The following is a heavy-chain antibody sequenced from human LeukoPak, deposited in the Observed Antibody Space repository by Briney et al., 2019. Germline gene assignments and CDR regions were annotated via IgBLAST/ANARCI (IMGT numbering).Heavy chain of an antibody. CDR2: INPSGGST. D-gene: IGHD3-22*01. CDR3: ARDRRYYDSRLYYFDY. V-gene: IGHV1-46*01. CDR1: GYTFTSYY. J-gene: IGHJ4*02. Sequence: ASVKVSCKASGYTFTSYYMHWVRQAPGQGLEWMGIINPSGGSTSYAQKFQGRVTMTRDTSTSTVYMELSSLRSEDAAVYYCARDRRYYDSRLYYFDYWGQGTLVTVSS.